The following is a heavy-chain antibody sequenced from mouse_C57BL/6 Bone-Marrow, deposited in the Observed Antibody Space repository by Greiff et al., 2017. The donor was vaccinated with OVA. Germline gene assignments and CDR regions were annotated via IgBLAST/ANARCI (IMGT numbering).Heavy chain of an antibody. CDR3: ARAQGYYPCYWYFDV. D-gene: IGHD2-3*01. V-gene: IGHV1-4*01. Sequence: QVQLQQSGAELVRPGASVKMSCKASGYTFTSYTMHWVKQRPGQGLEWIGYINPSSGYTKYNQKFKDKATLTADKSSSTAYMQLSSLTSEDSAVYYCARAQGYYPCYWYFDVWGTGTTVTVSS. J-gene: IGHJ1*03. CDR2: INPSSGYT. CDR1: GYTFTSYT.